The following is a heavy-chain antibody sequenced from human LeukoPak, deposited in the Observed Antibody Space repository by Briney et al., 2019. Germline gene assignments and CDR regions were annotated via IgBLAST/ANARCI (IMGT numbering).Heavy chain of an antibody. J-gene: IGHJ4*02. CDR3: ASISGYYFQFDY. Sequence: PSETLSLTCAVYGGSFSGYYWSWIRQPPGKGLEGIGEINHSGSTNYNPSLKSRVTISVDTSKNQFSLKLSSVTAADTAVYYCASISGYYFQFDYWGQGTLVTVSS. V-gene: IGHV4-34*01. D-gene: IGHD3-22*01. CDR1: GGSFSGYY. CDR2: INHSGST.